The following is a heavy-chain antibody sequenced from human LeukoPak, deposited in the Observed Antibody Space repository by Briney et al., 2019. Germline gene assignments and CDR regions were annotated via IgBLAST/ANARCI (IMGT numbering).Heavy chain of an antibody. Sequence: GGSLRLSCAASGFTFSTYPMHWVRQSPGKGLEWVALISTDGSRNYYADSVKGRFTISRDNSKNTLALQMNSLRPEDTAVYFCARVMHDYWGQGTLVTVSS. J-gene: IGHJ4*02. D-gene: IGHD3-16*01. CDR2: ISTDGSRN. CDR3: ARVMHDY. V-gene: IGHV3-30-3*01. CDR1: GFTFSTYP.